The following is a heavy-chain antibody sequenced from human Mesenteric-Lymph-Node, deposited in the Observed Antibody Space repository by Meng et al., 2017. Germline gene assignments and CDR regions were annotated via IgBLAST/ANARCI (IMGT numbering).Heavy chain of an antibody. V-gene: IGHV1-2*02. J-gene: IGHJ3*02. D-gene: IGHD3-16*01. Sequence: ASVKVSCKASGYTFTGYYMHWVRQAPGQGLEWMGWINPNSGGTNYAQKFQGRVTMTRDTSISTAYMELSRLRSDDTAVYYCARGGVLGGSPARYAFDIWGQGTMVTVSS. CDR1: GYTFTGYY. CDR2: INPNSGGT. CDR3: ARGGVLGGSPARYAFDI.